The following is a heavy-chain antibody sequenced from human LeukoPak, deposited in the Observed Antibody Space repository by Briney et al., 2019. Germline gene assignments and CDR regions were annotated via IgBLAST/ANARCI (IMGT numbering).Heavy chain of an antibody. Sequence: GASVKVSCKASGYTFTGYYMHWVRQAPGQGLEWMGWINPNSGGTNYAQKFQGRVTMTRDTSISTAYMELSRLRSDDTAVYYCARAFDRGVIPPPHLYYYYGMDVWGQGTTVTVSS. CDR1: GYTFTGYY. CDR3: ARAFDRGVIPPPHLYYYYGMDV. V-gene: IGHV1-2*02. D-gene: IGHD3-10*01. CDR2: INPNSGGT. J-gene: IGHJ6*02.